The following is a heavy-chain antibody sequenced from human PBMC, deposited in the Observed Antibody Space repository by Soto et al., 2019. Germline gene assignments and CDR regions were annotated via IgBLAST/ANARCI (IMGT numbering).Heavy chain of an antibody. CDR2: IVPIYGIP. V-gene: IGHV1-69*13. CDR3: ARGPNWNARYSPYGTDV. Sequence: SVKVSCKTSGGTFNTHAISWVRQAPGHGFEWMGGIVPIYGIPSHAQKFQGRVTITADEPTTTVYMELSSLRSDDTAAYYCARGPNWNARYSPYGTDVWGQGLXVTVSS. D-gene: IGHD1-1*01. J-gene: IGHJ6*02. CDR1: GGTFNTHA.